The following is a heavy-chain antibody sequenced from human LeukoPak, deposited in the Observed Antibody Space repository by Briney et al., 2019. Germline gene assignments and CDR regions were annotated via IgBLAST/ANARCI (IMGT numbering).Heavy chain of an antibody. V-gene: IGHV4-4*09. CDR3: ARHYNPGYSSSWYFSYYYMDV. D-gene: IGHD6-13*01. Sequence: SETLSLTCAVSGGSISSYYWSWIRQPPGKGLEWIGYIYTSGSTNYNPSLKSRVTISVDTSKNQFSLKLSSVTAADTAVYYCARHYNPGYSSSWYFSYYYMDVWGKGTTVTVSS. CDR1: GGSISSYY. CDR2: IYTSGST. J-gene: IGHJ6*03.